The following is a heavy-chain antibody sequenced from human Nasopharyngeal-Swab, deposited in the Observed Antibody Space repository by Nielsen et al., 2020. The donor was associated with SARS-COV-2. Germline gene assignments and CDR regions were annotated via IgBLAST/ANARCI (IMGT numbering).Heavy chain of an antibody. CDR3: ARKGTTWYPPFGYLDS. CDR1: GFTFSDSY. Sequence: GESLKISCAASGFTFSDSYISWIRQAPGKGLEWVSYIGNRGSTINYADFVKGRFTISRDDSKNTLYLQMNSLRPEDAAVYYCARKGTTWYPPFGYLDSWGQGTLVTVSS. V-gene: IGHV3-11*04. CDR2: IGNRGSTI. J-gene: IGHJ4*02. D-gene: IGHD6-13*01.